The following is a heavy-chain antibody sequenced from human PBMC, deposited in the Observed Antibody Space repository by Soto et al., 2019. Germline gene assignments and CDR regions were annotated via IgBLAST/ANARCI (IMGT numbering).Heavy chain of an antibody. V-gene: IGHV1-2*04. J-gene: IGHJ4*02. Sequence: EASVKVSCKASGYTFTGYYMQWVRQAPGQGLEWMGWINPNSGGTNYAQKFQGWVTMTRDTSISTAYMELSRLRSDDTAVYYCARGSSATGTSYYFDYWVRGTLFTGSA. CDR1: GYTFTGYY. CDR3: ARGSSATGTSYYFDY. CDR2: INPNSGGT. D-gene: IGHD4-17*01.